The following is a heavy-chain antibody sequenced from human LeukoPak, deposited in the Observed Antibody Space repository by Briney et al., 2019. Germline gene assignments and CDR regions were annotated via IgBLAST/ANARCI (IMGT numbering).Heavy chain of an antibody. Sequence: GGSLRLSCAASGFTFSNYWMTWVRQAPGKGLEWVANIKQDGSAKYYVDSVKGRFTISRDNAKNSLYLQMNSLRSEDTAVYYCARGSNSSGWLYYYYYYYMDVWGKGTTVTVSS. CDR1: GFTFSNYW. D-gene: IGHD6-19*01. CDR3: ARGSNSSGWLYYYYYYYMDV. V-gene: IGHV3-7*03. CDR2: IKQDGSAK. J-gene: IGHJ6*03.